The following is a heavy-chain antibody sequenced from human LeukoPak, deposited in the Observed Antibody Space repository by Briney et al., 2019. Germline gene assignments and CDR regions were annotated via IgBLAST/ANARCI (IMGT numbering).Heavy chain of an antibody. CDR2: ISDSGAST. CDR3: AKGGGSSCYSTIDC. Sequence: PGGSLRLSCAASGFTFSSYAMSWIRQAPGKGLEWVSVISDSGASTYYADSVKGRFTISRDNSKNTLSLQMNSLRAEDTAAYYCAKGGGSSCYSTIDCWGQGTLVTVSS. D-gene: IGHD2-15*01. CDR1: GFTFSSYA. V-gene: IGHV3-23*01. J-gene: IGHJ4*02.